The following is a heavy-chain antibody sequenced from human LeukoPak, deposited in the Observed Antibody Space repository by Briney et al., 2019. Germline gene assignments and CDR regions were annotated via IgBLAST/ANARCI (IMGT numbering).Heavy chain of an antibody. Sequence: SETLSLTCTVSGGSISSYYWSWIRQPAGKGLEWIGRIYTSGSTNYNPSLKSRVTMSVDTSKNQSSLKLSSVTAADTAVYYCAAGVLQPMTTVTSFDYWGQGTLVTVSS. V-gene: IGHV4-4*07. CDR1: GGSISSYY. D-gene: IGHD4-17*01. J-gene: IGHJ4*02. CDR3: AAGVLQPMTTVTSFDY. CDR2: IYTSGST.